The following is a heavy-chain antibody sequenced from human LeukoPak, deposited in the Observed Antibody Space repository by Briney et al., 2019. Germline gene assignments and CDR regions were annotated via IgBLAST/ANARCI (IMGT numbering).Heavy chain of an antibody. CDR1: GGTFSSYA. V-gene: IGHV1-69*01. CDR2: IIPIFGTI. CDR3: ARAPQTGPHYYGMDV. J-gene: IGHJ6*04. D-gene: IGHD3-9*01. Sequence: SVKVSCKASGGTFSSYAISWVRQAPGQGLQWMGGIIPIFGTINYAQKFLGRVTITADESTNTAYMELSSLRSEDTAVYYCARAPQTGPHYYGMDVWGKGTTVTVSS.